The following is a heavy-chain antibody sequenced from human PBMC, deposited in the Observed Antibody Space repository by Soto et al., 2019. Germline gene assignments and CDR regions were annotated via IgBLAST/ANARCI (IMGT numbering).Heavy chain of an antibody. CDR1: GFTFDDYG. V-gene: IGHV3-20*01. Sequence: GSLRLSCAASGFTFDDYGMSWVRQAPGKGLEWVSGINWNGGSTGYADSVKGRFTISRDNAKNSLYLQMNSLRAEDTALYHCARAGTTFAYYYYYMDVWGKGTTVTVSS. CDR3: ARAGTTFAYYYYYMDV. D-gene: IGHD1-1*01. J-gene: IGHJ6*03. CDR2: INWNGGST.